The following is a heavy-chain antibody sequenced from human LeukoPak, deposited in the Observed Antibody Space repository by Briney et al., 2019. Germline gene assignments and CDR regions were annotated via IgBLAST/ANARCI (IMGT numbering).Heavy chain of an antibody. CDR3: ARAPASSSSWFYYYYGMDV. J-gene: IGHJ6*04. CDR1: GFTFSSYG. Sequence: GGSLRLSCAASGFTFSSYGMHWVRQAPGKGLEWVAVIRYDGSNKYYADSVKGRFTISRDNSKNTLYLQMNSLRAEDTAVYYCARAPASSSSWFYYYYGMDVWGKGTTVTVSS. CDR2: IRYDGSNK. D-gene: IGHD6-13*01. V-gene: IGHV3-33*01.